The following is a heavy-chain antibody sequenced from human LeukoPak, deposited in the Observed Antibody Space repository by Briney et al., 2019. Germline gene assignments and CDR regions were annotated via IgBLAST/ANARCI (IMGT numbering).Heavy chain of an antibody. CDR2: IIPIFGTA. CDR1: GGTFSSYA. CDR3: ARLRVAAGGSWTGGGYYYYMDV. D-gene: IGHD6-13*01. J-gene: IGHJ6*03. V-gene: IGHV1-69*05. Sequence: GASVKVSCKASGGTFSSYAISWVRQAPGQGLEWMGGIIPIFGTANYAQKFQGRVTITTDESTSTAYMELSRLRSEDTAVYYCARLRVAAGGSWTGGGYYYYMDVWGKGTTVTVSS.